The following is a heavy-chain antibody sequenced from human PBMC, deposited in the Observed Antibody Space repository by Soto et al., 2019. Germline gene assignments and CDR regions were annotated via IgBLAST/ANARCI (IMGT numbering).Heavy chain of an antibody. CDR1: GFTFSSYG. CDR3: AKSLVRTYAAYYYYAMDV. V-gene: IGHV3-30*18. CDR2: ISYDGSNK. J-gene: IGHJ6*02. D-gene: IGHD4-17*01. Sequence: QVQLVESGGGVVQPGRSLRLSCAASGFTFSSYGMHWVRQAPGKGLEWVAVISYDGSNKYYADSVKGRFTISRDNSKNTLYLQMNSLRAEDTAVYYCAKSLVRTYAAYYYYAMDVWGQGNKVTVSS.